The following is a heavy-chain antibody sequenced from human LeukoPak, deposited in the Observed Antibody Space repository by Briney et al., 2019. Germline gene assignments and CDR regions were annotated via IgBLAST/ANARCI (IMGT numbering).Heavy chain of an antibody. CDR2: IYQSGSGSS. CDR1: GGSIISSNYY. V-gene: IGHV4-39*01. D-gene: IGHD3-3*01. CDR3: ASTLRFLPYRRFDY. J-gene: IGHJ4*02. Sequence: KPSETLSLTCSVSGGSIISSNYYWGWLRQPPGKGLEWIGSIYQSGSGSSYYNPSLKSRVTLFGDTSKNQFFLRLSSVTAADTAVYYCASTLRFLPYRRFDYWGQGTLVTVPS.